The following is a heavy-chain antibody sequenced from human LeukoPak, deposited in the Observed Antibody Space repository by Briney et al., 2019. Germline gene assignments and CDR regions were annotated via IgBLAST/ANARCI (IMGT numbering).Heavy chain of an antibody. V-gene: IGHV4-61*08. CDR3: ARDNQQLVDAFDI. CDR1: GGSISSGGYY. Sequence: PSETLSLTCTVSGGSISSGGYYWSWIRQHPGKGLEWIGYIYYSGRTNYNPSLKSRVTISVDTSKNQFSLKLSSVTAADTAVYYCARDNQQLVDAFDIWGQGTMVTVSS. CDR2: IYYSGRT. D-gene: IGHD6-13*01. J-gene: IGHJ3*02.